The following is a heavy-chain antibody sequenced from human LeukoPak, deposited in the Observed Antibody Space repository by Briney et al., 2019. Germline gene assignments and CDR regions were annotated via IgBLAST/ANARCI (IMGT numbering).Heavy chain of an antibody. D-gene: IGHD3-10*01. CDR3: VRDMVGGVIPLGY. V-gene: IGHV3-21*01. J-gene: IGHJ4*02. CDR2: ISCSSTHI. Sequence: GGSLRLSCAASGFTLSSYSMNWVRQAPGKGLEWVSYISCSSTHIYYADSVKGRFTISRDNAKNMLYLHMSSLRAEDTAVYYCVRDMVGGVIPLGYWGQGTLVTVSS. CDR1: GFTLSSYS.